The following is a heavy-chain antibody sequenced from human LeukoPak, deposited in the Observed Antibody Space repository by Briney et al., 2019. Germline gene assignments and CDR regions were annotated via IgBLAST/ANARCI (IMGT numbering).Heavy chain of an antibody. CDR1: GGSISSCGYY. CDR3: ARTYCGGDCYDDY. Sequence: SQTLSLTCTFSGGSISSCGYYCSWIRQHPGKGLELIGYIYYSGSTYYNPSLKSRVTISVVTSKNLFCMELSSVTAAGTAVYCCARTYCGGDCYDDYWGQGTMVTVCS. D-gene: IGHD2-21*02. J-gene: IGHJ4*02. V-gene: IGHV4-31*03. CDR2: IYYSGST.